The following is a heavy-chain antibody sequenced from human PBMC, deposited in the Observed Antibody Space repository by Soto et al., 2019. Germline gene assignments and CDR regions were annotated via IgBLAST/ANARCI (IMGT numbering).Heavy chain of an antibody. J-gene: IGHJ6*02. CDR2: IIPIFGTA. D-gene: IGHD6-13*01. Sequence: ASVKVSCKASGGTFSSYAINWVRQAPGQGLEWMGGIIPIFGTANYAQKFQGRVTITADESTSTAYMELSSLRSEDTAVYYCARSASETYSSSWFYYYYGMDVWGQGTTVTVSS. V-gene: IGHV1-69*13. CDR1: GGTFSSYA. CDR3: ARSASETYSSSWFYYYYGMDV.